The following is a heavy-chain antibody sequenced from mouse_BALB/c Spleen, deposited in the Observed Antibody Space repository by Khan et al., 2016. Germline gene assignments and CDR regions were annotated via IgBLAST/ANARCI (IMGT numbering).Heavy chain of an antibody. Sequence: VRLQQSGPELVKPGASVKMSCKASGYTFTSYVMHWVKQKPGQGLEWIGYINPYNDGTKFNETFKGKATLTSDKSYSTAYMELISLTSEDSAVYYCVSDGSSPAWFAYWGQGTLGTVSA. D-gene: IGHD1-1*01. CDR1: GYTFTSYV. CDR2: INPYNDGT. J-gene: IGHJ3*01. CDR3: VSDGSSPAWFAY. V-gene: IGHV1S136*01.